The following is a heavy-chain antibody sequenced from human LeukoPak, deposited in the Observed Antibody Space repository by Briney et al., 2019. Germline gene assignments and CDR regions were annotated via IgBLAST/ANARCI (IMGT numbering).Heavy chain of an antibody. CDR2: IYYSGRT. CDR1: GGSISSTSYY. Sequence: SETLSLTCTVSGGSISSTSYYWGWIRQPPGKGLEWIGSIYYSGRTYYNPSLKSRVTISVDTSKNQFSLKLSSVTAAGTAVYYCAKHGGYDSSGYWFDPWGQGTLVTVSS. D-gene: IGHD3-22*01. V-gene: IGHV4-39*01. J-gene: IGHJ5*02. CDR3: AKHGGYDSSGYWFDP.